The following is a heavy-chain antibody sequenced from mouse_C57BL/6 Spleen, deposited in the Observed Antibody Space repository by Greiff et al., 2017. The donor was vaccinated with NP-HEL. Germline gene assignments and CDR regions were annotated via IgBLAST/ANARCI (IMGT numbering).Heavy chain of an antibody. CDR1: GYTFTSYW. CDR2: IDPEDGET. V-gene: IGHV14-2*01. D-gene: IGHD2-3*01. Sequence: VQLQQPGAELVMPGASVKLSCKASGYTFTSYWMHWVKQRPGQGLEWIGRIDPEDGETKYAPKFQGKATITADTSSNTAYLQLSSLTSEDTAVYYCARRPPQIYDGYYDDYWGQGTTLTVSS. J-gene: IGHJ2*01. CDR3: ARRPPQIYDGYYDDY.